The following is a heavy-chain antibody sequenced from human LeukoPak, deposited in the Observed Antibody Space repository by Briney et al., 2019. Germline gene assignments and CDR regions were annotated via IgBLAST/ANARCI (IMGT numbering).Heavy chain of an antibody. D-gene: IGHD1-1*01. J-gene: IGHJ5*02. CDR2: IYTSGST. CDR1: GGSISSGSYY. CDR3: ARARTRDLSWFDP. Sequence: ASETLSLTCTVSGGSISSGSYYWSCIRQPAGKGQEWIGRIYTSGSTNYNPSLKSRVTISVDTSKNQFSLKLSSVTAADTAVYYCARARTRDLSWFDPWGQGTLVTVSS. V-gene: IGHV4-61*02.